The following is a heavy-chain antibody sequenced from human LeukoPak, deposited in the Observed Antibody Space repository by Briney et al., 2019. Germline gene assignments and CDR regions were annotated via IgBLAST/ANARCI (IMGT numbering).Heavy chain of an antibody. J-gene: IGHJ3*02. CDR2: INPNSGGT. CDR1: GYTFTGYY. D-gene: IGHD2-8*01. Sequence: GASVKVSCTASGYTFTGYYMHWVRQAPGQGLEWMGRINPNSGGTNYAQKFQGRVTMTRDTSISTAYMELSRLRSDDTAVYYCARVVYCTNGVCYKGRAFDIWGQGTMVTVSS. V-gene: IGHV1-2*06. CDR3: ARVVYCTNGVCYKGRAFDI.